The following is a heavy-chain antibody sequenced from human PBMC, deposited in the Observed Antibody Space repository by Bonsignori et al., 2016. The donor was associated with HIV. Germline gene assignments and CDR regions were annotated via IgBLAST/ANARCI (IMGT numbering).Heavy chain of an antibody. CDR1: GFTFRNYA. V-gene: IGHV3-23*03. Sequence: GGSLRLSCAASGFTFRNYAMTWVCQAPGKGLEWVSLIYSDSSFIFYSNSVKGRFTVSRDNSKKTVYLQMSGLRVEDTAIYYCGKDLDRYGYGYVSDSWGQGTLVTVSS. CDR2: IYSDSSFI. CDR3: GKDLDRYGYGYVSDS. D-gene: IGHD5-18*01. J-gene: IGHJ4*02.